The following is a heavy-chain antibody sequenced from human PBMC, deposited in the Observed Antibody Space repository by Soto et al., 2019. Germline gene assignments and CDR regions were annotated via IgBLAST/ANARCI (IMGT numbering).Heavy chain of an antibody. J-gene: IGHJ4*02. CDR1: GYTFTNFG. V-gene: IGHV1-18*04. CDR2: NTPYNGNA. D-gene: IGHD1-26*01. CDR3: GRARMFSGANHDY. Sequence: QVHLVQSGAVVENPGASVKVSCKASGYTFTNFGINWVRQAPGQGLEWMGWNTPYNGNANYPQKHQDRLTITTDTSTNTAYLELRSLRSDDTAVYFCGRARMFSGANHDYWGQGTRVTVSS.